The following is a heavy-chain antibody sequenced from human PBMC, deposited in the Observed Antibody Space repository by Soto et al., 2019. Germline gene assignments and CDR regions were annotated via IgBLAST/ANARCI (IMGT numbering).Heavy chain of an antibody. CDR2: ISSSSSTI. CDR1: GFTFSSYS. J-gene: IGHJ4*02. CDR3: ASIARAGSGSQRVDY. D-gene: IGHD5-12*01. V-gene: IGHV3-48*01. Sequence: EVQLVESGGGLVQPGGSLRLSCAASGFTFSSYSMNWVRQAPGKGLEWVSYISSSSSTIYYADSVKGRFTISRDNAKNSLYLQMNRMRAADTAVYYCASIARAGSGSQRVDYWGQGTPVTVSS.